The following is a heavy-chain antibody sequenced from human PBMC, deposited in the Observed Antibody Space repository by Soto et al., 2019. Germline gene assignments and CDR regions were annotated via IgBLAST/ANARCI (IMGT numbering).Heavy chain of an antibody. CDR2: ISAYNGNT. CDR1: GYTFTSYG. J-gene: IGHJ4*02. CDR3: AREDLEAFDY. D-gene: IGHD3-3*01. Sequence: VSVKVYFKASGYTFTSYGISWGRQAPGQGLEWIGWISAYNGNTNYAQKLQGRVTMTTDTSTSTAYMELRSLRSDDTAVYYCAREDLEAFDYWGQGTMVTVSS. V-gene: IGHV1-18*04.